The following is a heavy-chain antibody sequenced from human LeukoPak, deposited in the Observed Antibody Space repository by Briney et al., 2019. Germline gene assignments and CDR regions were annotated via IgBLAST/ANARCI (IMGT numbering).Heavy chain of an antibody. CDR2: ISWNSGSI. V-gene: IGHV3-9*01. D-gene: IGHD6-19*01. J-gene: IGHJ4*02. Sequence: GGSLRLSCAASGFTFDDYAMHWVRQAPGKGLEWVSGISWNSGSIGYADSVKGRFTISRDNAKNSLYLQMNSLRAEDTALYYCAKAYSSGWTLFGYWGQGTLVTVSS. CDR3: AKAYSSGWTLFGY. CDR1: GFTFDDYA.